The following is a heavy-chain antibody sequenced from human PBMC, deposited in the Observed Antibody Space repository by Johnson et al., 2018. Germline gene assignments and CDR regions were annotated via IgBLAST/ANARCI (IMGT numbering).Heavy chain of an antibody. CDR3: ARDSGQWLLATHGMDV. V-gene: IGHV3-33*01. CDR2: IWYDGSNK. D-gene: IGHD6-19*01. J-gene: IGHJ6*02. Sequence: VQLVESGGGVVQPGRSLRLSCAASGFTFSSYGMHWVRQAPGKGLEWVAVIWYDGSNKYYADSVKGRFTMSRDNSKNTLYLQMNSLRVEDTAVYYCARDSGQWLLATHGMDVWGQGTTVTVSS. CDR1: GFTFSSYG.